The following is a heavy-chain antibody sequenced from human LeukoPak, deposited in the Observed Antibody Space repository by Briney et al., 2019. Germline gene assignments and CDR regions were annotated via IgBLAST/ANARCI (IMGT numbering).Heavy chain of an antibody. V-gene: IGHV4-34*01. CDR3: ARARGSGWYYYYGMDV. CDR1: GGSFSGYY. J-gene: IGHJ6*02. CDR2: INHSGST. Sequence: SETLSLTCAVYGGSFSGYYWSWIRQPPGKGLEWIGVINHSGSTNYNPSLKSRVTISVDTSKNQFSLKLSSVTAADTAVYYCARARGSGWYYYYGMDVGGQGTTVTVSS. D-gene: IGHD6-19*01.